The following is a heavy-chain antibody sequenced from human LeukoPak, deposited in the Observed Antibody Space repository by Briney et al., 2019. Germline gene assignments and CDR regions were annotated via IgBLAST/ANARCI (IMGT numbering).Heavy chain of an antibody. J-gene: IGHJ3*02. CDR2: IGTAGDT. V-gene: IGHV3-13*04. CDR1: GFTFSSYD. D-gene: IGHD4-17*01. Sequence: PGGSLRLSCAASGFTFSSYDMHWVRQATGKGLEWVSAIGTAGDTYYPGSVKGRFTISRENAKNSLYLQMNSLRAGDTAVYYCARGGAATTYDYGDYGPGEPVAFDIWGQGTMVTVSS. CDR3: ARGGAATTYDYGDYGPGEPVAFDI.